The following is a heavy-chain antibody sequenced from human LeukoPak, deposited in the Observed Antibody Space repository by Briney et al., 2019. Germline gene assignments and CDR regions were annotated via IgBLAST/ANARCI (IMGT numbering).Heavy chain of an antibody. CDR2: ISAYNGNT. Sequence: ASVKVSCKASGYTFTSYGISWVRQAPGQGLEWVGWISAYNGNTNYAQKLQGRVTMTTDASTSTAYMELRSLRSDDTAVYYCATGIVVVPAADYSYNWFDPWGQGTLVNVSS. V-gene: IGHV1-18*01. CDR3: ATGIVVVPAADYSYNWFDP. CDR1: GYTFTSYG. J-gene: IGHJ5*02. D-gene: IGHD2-2*01.